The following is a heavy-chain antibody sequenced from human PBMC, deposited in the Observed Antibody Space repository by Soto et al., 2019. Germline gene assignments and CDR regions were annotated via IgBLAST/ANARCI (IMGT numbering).Heavy chain of an antibody. CDR3: ATPYIISWYSAYYGMDV. CDR1: GFTFSSYW. J-gene: IGHJ6*02. D-gene: IGHD6-13*01. Sequence: PGGSLRLSCAASGFTFSSYWMSWVRQPPGKGLEWVANIKQDGSERYYVDSVQGRFTISRDNAKNSLYLQMNSLRAEDTAVYYCATPYIISWYSAYYGMDVWGQGTTVTVSS. V-gene: IGHV3-7*03. CDR2: IKQDGSER.